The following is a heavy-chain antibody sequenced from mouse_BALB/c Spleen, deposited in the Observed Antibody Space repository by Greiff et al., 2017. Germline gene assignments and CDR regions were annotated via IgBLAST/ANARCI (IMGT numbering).Heavy chain of an antibody. CDR2: IWGDGST. V-gene: IGHV2-6-7*01. D-gene: IGHD2-4*01. Sequence: VQLVESGPGLVAPSQSLSITCTVSGFSLTGYGVNWVRQPPGKGLEWLGMIWGDGSTDYNSALKSRLSISKDNSKSQVFLKMNSLQTDDTAMYYCAKQHDYDSYYYAMDYWGQGTSVTVSS. CDR1: GFSLTGYG. CDR3: AKQHDYDSYYYAMDY. J-gene: IGHJ4*01.